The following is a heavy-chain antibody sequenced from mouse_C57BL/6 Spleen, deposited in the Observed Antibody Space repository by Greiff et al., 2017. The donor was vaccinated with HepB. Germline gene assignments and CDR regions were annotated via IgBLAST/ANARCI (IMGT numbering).Heavy chain of an antibody. CDR3: TRREPYWYFDV. V-gene: IGHV1-15*01. J-gene: IGHJ1*03. CDR1: GYTFTDYE. CDR2: IDPETGGT. D-gene: IGHD6-1*01. Sequence: QVQLQQSGAELVRPGASVTLSCKASGYTFTDYEMHWVKQTPVHGLEWIGAIDPETGGTAYNQKFKGKAILTADKSSSTAYMELRSLTSEDSAVYYCTRREPYWYFDVWGTGTTVTVSS.